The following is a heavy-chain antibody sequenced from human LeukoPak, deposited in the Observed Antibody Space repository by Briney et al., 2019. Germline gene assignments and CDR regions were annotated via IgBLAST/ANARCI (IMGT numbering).Heavy chain of an antibody. Sequence: SVKVSCKASGGTFSSYAISWVRQAPGQGLEWMGGIIPIFGTANYAQKFQGRVTITTDESTSTAYMELSSLRSEDTAVYYCARGTAYYYDSSGYYYFDHWGQGTLVTVSS. J-gene: IGHJ4*02. CDR2: IIPIFGTA. CDR3: ARGTAYYYDSSGYYYFDH. CDR1: GGTFSSYA. D-gene: IGHD3-22*01. V-gene: IGHV1-69*05.